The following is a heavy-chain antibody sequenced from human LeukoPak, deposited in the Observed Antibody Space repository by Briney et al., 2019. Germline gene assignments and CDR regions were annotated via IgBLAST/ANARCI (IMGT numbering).Heavy chain of an antibody. CDR2: MYYSGTT. D-gene: IGHD1-14*01. J-gene: IGHJ5*02. V-gene: IGHV4-59*08. Sequence: PSETLSLTCSVSGDSMRGYYWSWIRQPPGKGLEWIGYMYYSGTTNYNPSLKSRVTTSADTSKNHFSLKLYSVTAADTAVYYCARHDNYPGFGRGFDPWGQGFLVTVTS. CDR1: GDSMRGYY. CDR3: ARHDNYPGFGRGFDP.